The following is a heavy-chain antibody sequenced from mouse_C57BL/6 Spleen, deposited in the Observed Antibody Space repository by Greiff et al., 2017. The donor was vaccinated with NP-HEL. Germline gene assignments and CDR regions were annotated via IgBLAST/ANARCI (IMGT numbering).Heavy chain of an antibody. D-gene: IGHD1-1*01. CDR3: TRYYGVGDY. V-gene: IGHV1-15*01. CDR1: GYTFTDYE. Sequence: VKLQESGAELVRPGASVTLSCKASGYTFTDYEMHWVKQTPVHGLEWIGAIDPETGGTAYNQKFKGKAILTADKSSSTAYMELRSLTSEDSAVYYCTRYYGVGDYWGQGTTLTVSS. J-gene: IGHJ2*01. CDR2: IDPETGGT.